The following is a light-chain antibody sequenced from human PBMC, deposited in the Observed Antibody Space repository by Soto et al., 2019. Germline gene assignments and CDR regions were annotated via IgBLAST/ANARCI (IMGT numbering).Light chain of an antibody. CDR1: SSDVGRYNR. CDR2: EVR. J-gene: IGLJ1*01. V-gene: IGLV2-18*01. Sequence: QSVLTQPPSVSGSPGQSVTISCTGTSSDVGRYNRVSWYQQPPGTAPKLLIYEVRNRPSGVPDRFSGSKSANMASLTISGLQAEDEADYYCSLYTTNSTFVFGAGTKLTVL. CDR3: SLYTTNSTFV.